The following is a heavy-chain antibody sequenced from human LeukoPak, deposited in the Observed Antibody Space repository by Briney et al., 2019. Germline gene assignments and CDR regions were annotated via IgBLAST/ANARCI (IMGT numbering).Heavy chain of an antibody. Sequence: PSETLSLTCTVSGGSLSNHYWSWIRQPPGKGLEWIGHIYDSGSTTYNPSLKSRVTMSVDTSKNQFSLNLSSVTPADTAVYYCARGRIGGPKAPFDYWGQGTLVTVSS. D-gene: IGHD3-16*01. CDR3: ARGRIGGPKAPFDY. J-gene: IGHJ4*02. CDR2: IYDSGST. V-gene: IGHV4-59*11. CDR1: GGSLSNHY.